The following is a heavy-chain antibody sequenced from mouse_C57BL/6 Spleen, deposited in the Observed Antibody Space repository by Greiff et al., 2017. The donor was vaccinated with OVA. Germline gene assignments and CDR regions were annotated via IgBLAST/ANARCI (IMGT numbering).Heavy chain of an antibody. V-gene: IGHV1-61*01. D-gene: IGHD2-2*01. CDR3: ARGPGIYYGYDDYFDY. CDR1: GYTFTSYW. Sequence: VQLQQPGAELVRSGSSVKLSCKASGYTFTSYWMDWVKQRPGQGLEWIGNIYPSDSETHYNQKFKDKATLTVDKSSSTAYMQLSSLTSEDSAVYYCARGPGIYYGYDDYFDYWGQGTTLTVSS. J-gene: IGHJ2*01. CDR2: IYPSDSET.